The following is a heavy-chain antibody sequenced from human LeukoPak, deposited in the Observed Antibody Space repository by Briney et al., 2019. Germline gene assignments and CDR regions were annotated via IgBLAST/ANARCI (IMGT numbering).Heavy chain of an antibody. Sequence: GGSLRLSCAASGFTFSRYTMSWVRQAPGKGLEWVSTISGSGGSTYYADSVKGRFTISRDNFKNTLYLQMNSLRAEDTAVYYCAKASFYYYDSSGYPFGPSDSWGQGTLVTVSS. V-gene: IGHV3-23*01. CDR3: AKASFYYYDSSGYPFGPSDS. CDR2: ISGSGGST. D-gene: IGHD3-22*01. J-gene: IGHJ4*02. CDR1: GFTFSRYT.